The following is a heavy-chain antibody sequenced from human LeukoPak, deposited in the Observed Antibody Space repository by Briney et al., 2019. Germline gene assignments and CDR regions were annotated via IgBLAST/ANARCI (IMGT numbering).Heavy chain of an antibody. D-gene: IGHD3-10*01. CDR1: GFTFSSYW. CDR3: ARDHVVRGVITYYYYYYGMDV. Sequence: GGSLRLSCAASGFTFSSYWMSWVRQAPGKGLEWVANIKQDGSEKYYVDSVKGRFTISRDNAKNSLYLQMSSLRAEDTAVYYCARDHVVRGVITYYYYYYGMDVWGQGTTVTVSS. J-gene: IGHJ6*02. CDR2: IKQDGSEK. V-gene: IGHV3-7*01.